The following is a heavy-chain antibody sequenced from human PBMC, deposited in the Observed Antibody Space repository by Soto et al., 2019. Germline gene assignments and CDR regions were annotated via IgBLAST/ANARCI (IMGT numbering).Heavy chain of an antibody. CDR1: GFSFSDYG. V-gene: IGHV3-23*01. D-gene: IGHD2-8*01. CDR2: IHGNGGSP. CDR3: VKRRLNTYGYIDY. J-gene: IGHJ4*02. Sequence: EVHLLESGGGLVQPGGSLRLSCAASGFSFSDYGMSWVRQAPGKGLEWVSAIHGNGGSPYYADSVKGRVIISRDNSKNTLHLQLNSLRAEDTAIYYCVKRRLNTYGYIDYWGQGALVTVSS.